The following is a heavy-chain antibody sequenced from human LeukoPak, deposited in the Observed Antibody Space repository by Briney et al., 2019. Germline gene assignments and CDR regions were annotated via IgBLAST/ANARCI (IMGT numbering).Heavy chain of an antibody. V-gene: IGHV3-23*01. CDR2: ISGSGGST. J-gene: IGHJ4*02. Sequence: GGSLRLSCAASRFTLSNYAMSWVRQAPGKGLEWVSAISGSGGSTYYADSVKGRFTISRDNSKNALYLQMNSLRAEDTAEYCCARDSGSYLNDYWGQGTLVTVSS. CDR3: ARDSGSYLNDY. CDR1: RFTLSNYA. D-gene: IGHD1-26*01.